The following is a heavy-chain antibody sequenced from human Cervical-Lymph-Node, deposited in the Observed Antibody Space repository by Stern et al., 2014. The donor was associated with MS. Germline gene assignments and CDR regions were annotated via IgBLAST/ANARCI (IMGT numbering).Heavy chain of an antibody. D-gene: IGHD2-2*01. J-gene: IGHJ4*02. V-gene: IGHV4-59*03. CDR3: ASSPPSDAAIDY. CDR2: IFYNGPT. Sequence: QLQLQESGPGLVKPSETLSLACTVSGVPISSFYWSWIRQPPGKGLEWIGYIFYNGPTTYNPSLKSRVAISIDTSRNQVSLKLSSVTAADTAIYFCASSPPSDAAIDYWGQGTLVTVSS. CDR1: GVPISSFY.